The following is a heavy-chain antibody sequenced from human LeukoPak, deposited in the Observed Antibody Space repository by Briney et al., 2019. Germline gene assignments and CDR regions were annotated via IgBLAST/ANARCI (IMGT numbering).Heavy chain of an antibody. CDR2: ISGSGGST. CDR3: ARDFYDTSGYYYDY. D-gene: IGHD3-22*01. CDR1: GFTFSSYG. V-gene: IGHV3-23*01. Sequence: PGGSLRLSCVASGFTFSSYGMSWVRQAPGKGLEWVSAISGSGGSTYYADSVKGRFTISRDNSKNTLYLQMNSLRAEDTAVYYCARDFYDTSGYYYDYWGQGTLVTVSS. J-gene: IGHJ4*02.